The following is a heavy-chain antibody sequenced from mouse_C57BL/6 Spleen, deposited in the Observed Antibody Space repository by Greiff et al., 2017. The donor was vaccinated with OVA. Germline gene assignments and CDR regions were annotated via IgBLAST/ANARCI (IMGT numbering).Heavy chain of an antibody. CDR2: ISSGGDYI. CDR3: TRDGYYYGSSYDY. Sequence: DVMLVESGEGLVKPGGSLKLSCAASGFTFSSYAMSWVRQTPEKRLEWVAYISSGGDYIYYADTVKGRFTISRDYARNTLYLQMSSLKSEDTAMYYCTRDGYYYGSSYDYWGQGTTLTVSS. D-gene: IGHD1-1*01. J-gene: IGHJ2*01. CDR1: GFTFSSYA. V-gene: IGHV5-9-1*02.